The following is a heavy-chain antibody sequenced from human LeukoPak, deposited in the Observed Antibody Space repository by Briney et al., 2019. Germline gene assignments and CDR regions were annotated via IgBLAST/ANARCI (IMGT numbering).Heavy chain of an antibody. J-gene: IGHJ4*02. CDR2: IYHSGST. Sequence: SETLSLTCTVSGYSISSGYYWGWIRQPPGKGLEWIGSIYHSGSTYYNPSLKSRVTISVDTSKNQFSLKLRSVTAADTAVYYCARLYGNYQNYFDYWGQGTLVTVSS. CDR1: GYSISSGYY. CDR3: ARLYGNYQNYFDY. V-gene: IGHV4-38-2*02. D-gene: IGHD1-7*01.